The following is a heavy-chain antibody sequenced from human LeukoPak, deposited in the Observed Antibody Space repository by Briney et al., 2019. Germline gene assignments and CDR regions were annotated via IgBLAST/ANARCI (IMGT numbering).Heavy chain of an antibody. CDR2: IYYSGST. D-gene: IGHD2-2*01. J-gene: IGHJ4*02. CDR3: ARGFLVPAAMPDY. V-gene: IGHV4-59*01. Sequence: SETLSLTCTVSGGSISSYYWSWIRQPPGKGLEWIGYIYYSGSTNYNPSLKSRVTISVDTSKNQFSLKLSSVTAADTAVYYCARGFLVPAAMPDYWGQGTLVTVPS. CDR1: GGSISSYY.